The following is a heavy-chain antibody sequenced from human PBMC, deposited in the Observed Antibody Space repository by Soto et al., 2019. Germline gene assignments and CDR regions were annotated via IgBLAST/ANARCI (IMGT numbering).Heavy chain of an antibody. V-gene: IGHV1-18*01. CDR3: ARDRHFASGGANWFDP. Sequence: QVQLVQSGAEVMKPGASVKVSGKASGYTFTDYGVSWVRQAPGQGLEWMGWISAYNGDTKYAQKVQGRVTMTTDTSTSTAYMELRRLRSDDTAVYYCARDRHFASGGANWFDPWGQGTLVTVSS. CDR1: GYTFTDYG. J-gene: IGHJ5*02. D-gene: IGHD3-10*01. CDR2: ISAYNGDT.